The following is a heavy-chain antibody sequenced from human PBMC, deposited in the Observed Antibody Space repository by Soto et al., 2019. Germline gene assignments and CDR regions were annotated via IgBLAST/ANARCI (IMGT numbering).Heavy chain of an antibody. CDR1: GGSFSGYY. CDR2: INHSGST. V-gene: IGHV4-34*01. Sequence: PSETLSLTCAVYGGSFSGYYWSWIRQPPGKGLEWIGEINHSGSTNYNPSLKSRVTISVDTSKNQFSLKLSSVTAADTAVYYCARVRRNSSSSKFYYYYYGMDVWGQGTTVTVSS. CDR3: ARVRRNSSSSKFYYYYYGMDV. D-gene: IGHD6-6*01. J-gene: IGHJ6*02.